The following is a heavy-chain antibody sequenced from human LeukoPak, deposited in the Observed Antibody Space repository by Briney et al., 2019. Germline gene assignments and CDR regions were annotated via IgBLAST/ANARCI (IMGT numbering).Heavy chain of an antibody. CDR1: GGSISSYY. D-gene: IGHD6-13*01. V-gene: IGHV4-59*01. Sequence: SETLSLTCTVSGGSISSYYWSWIRQPPGKGLEWIGYIYYTGSTKYNPSLKSRVTISVDTSKNQFSLKLRSVTAADTAVYYFVRGIAAAGLYFDYRGQGTLVTVSS. CDR3: VRGIAAAGLYFDY. J-gene: IGHJ4*02. CDR2: IYYTGST.